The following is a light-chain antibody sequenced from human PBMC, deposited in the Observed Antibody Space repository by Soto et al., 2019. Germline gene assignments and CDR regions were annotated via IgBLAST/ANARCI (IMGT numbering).Light chain of an antibody. CDR3: CSYSGSSTWGV. V-gene: IGLV2-11*01. J-gene: IGLJ1*01. CDR2: DVT. CDR1: SSDVGGYNY. Sequence: QSALTQPRSVSGSPGQSVTISCSGTSSDVGGYNYVSWYQQHPGKAPKLMIYDVTKRPSGVPDRFSCSKSGNTASLTISGLQGEDEADYYCCSYSGSSTWGVCGTWTKLT.